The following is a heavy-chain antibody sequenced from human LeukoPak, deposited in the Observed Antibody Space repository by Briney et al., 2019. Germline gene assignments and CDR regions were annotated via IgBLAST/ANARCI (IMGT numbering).Heavy chain of an antibody. D-gene: IGHD2-2*01. CDR3: VRAVPAASLRYDAFDI. V-gene: IGHV1-69*05. J-gene: IGHJ3*02. CDR2: IIPIFGTA. CDR1: GGTFSSYA. Sequence: ASVKVSCKASGGTFSSYAISWVRQAPGQGLEWMGGIIPIFGTANYAQKFQGKVTITTDESTSTAYMELSSLRSEDTAVYYCVRAVPAASLRYDAFDIWGQGTMVTVSS.